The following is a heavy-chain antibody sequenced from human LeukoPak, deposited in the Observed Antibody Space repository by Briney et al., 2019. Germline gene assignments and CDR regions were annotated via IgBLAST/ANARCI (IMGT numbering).Heavy chain of an antibody. V-gene: IGHV3-23*01. CDR2: ISGSDGST. CDR3: AKRIRVNWFDP. CDR1: GFTLCSYS. J-gene: IGHJ5*02. Sequence: WGALRLSFSALGFTLCSYSLSWVRQAPGEGLGWVSAISGSDGSTYYAGSVKGRFTISRDNSKNTLYLQMHSLRAEDTAVYYCAKRIRVNWFDPWGQGTLVTVSS.